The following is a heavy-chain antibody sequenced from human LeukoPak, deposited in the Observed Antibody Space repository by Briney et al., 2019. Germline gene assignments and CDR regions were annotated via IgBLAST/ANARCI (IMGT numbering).Heavy chain of an antibody. CDR2: ISYDGSNK. CDR3: ARDRAVVAATTLDY. Sequence: PGGSERLSCAASGFTFSSYAMHWVRQAPGKGLEWVAVISYDGSNKYYADSVKGRFTISRDNSKNTLYLQMNSLRAEDTAVYYCARDRAVVAATTLDYWGQGTLVTVSP. D-gene: IGHD2-15*01. V-gene: IGHV3-30-3*01. J-gene: IGHJ4*02. CDR1: GFTFSSYA.